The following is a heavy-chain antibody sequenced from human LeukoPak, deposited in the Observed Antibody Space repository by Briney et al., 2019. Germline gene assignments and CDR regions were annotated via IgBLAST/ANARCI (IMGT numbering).Heavy chain of an antibody. V-gene: IGHV1-2*02. CDR1: GYTFTGYY. D-gene: IGHD3-22*01. Sequence: ASVKVSCKASGYTFTGYYMHWVRQAPGQGLERMGWINPNSGGTNYAQKFQGRVTMTRDTSISTAYMELSRLRSDDTAVYYCARVFYYDSSGYFAFDIWGQGTMVTVSS. J-gene: IGHJ3*02. CDR3: ARVFYYDSSGYFAFDI. CDR2: INPNSGGT.